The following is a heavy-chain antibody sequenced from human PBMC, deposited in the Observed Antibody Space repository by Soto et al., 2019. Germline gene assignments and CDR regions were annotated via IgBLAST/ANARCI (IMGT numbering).Heavy chain of an antibody. J-gene: IGHJ6*02. CDR3: ASQQIGPSYYSGMAV. CDR2: IIPILDTA. CDR1: GGTFSSYA. V-gene: IGHV1-69*12. Sequence: QVQLVQSGAEVKKPGSSVKVSCKASGGTFSSYAISRVRQAPGQGLEWMGGIIPILDTANYAQKFQGRVTITADESTSTAYMELSSLRSEDTAVYYCASQQIGPSYYSGMAVWGQGTTVTVSS. D-gene: IGHD6-6*01.